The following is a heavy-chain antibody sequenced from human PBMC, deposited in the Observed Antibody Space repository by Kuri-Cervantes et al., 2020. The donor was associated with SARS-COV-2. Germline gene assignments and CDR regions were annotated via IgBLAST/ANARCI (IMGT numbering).Heavy chain of an antibody. V-gene: IGHV1-45*02. CDR3: ARSGPGAISREDGALDI. CDR1: GDTFTYRF. J-gene: IGHJ3*02. CDR2: ITPFNGNT. D-gene: IGHD4/OR15-4a*01. Sequence: SVKVSCKASGDTFTYRFLHWVRQAPGQAPEWMGWITPFNGNTKYAQKVQDRVTITRDRSMNTAYMELSSLRSEDTAMYYCARSGPGAISREDGALDIWGQGTMVTVSS.